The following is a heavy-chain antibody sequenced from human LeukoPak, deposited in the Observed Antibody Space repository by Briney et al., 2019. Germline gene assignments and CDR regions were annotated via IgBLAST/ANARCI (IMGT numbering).Heavy chain of an antibody. CDR2: IYYSGTT. J-gene: IGHJ4*02. CDR1: RGSISSSSYY. Sequence: SETLSLTCTVSRGSISSSSYYWGWIRQPPGKGLEWIGSIYYSGTTYYNPSLKSRVTISVDTSKNQFSLKLSSVTAADTAVYYCARCGGPDYWGQGTLVTVSS. V-gene: IGHV4-39*01. CDR3: ARCGGPDY. D-gene: IGHD2-21*01.